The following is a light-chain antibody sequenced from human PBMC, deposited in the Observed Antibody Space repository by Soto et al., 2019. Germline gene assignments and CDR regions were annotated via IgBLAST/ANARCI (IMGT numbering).Light chain of an antibody. CDR3: QQYTAWPLT. J-gene: IGKJ4*01. CDR1: QSVYNN. CDR2: FAS. V-gene: IGKV3-15*01. Sequence: EIVMTQSPATLSVSPGEKATLSCRASQSVYNNLAWYQQKPGQAPRLLIYFASTRATGIPARFSGSGFGTDFSITISSLQSEDFALYDGQQYTAWPLTFGGGTNVETK.